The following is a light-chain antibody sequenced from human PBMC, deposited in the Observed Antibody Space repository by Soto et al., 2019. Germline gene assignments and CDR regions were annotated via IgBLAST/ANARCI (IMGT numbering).Light chain of an antibody. CDR2: KVS. CDR3: MHATHSPWT. CDR1: QSLVHSDGNTY. V-gene: IGKV2-24*01. J-gene: IGKJ1*01. Sequence: DTVMTQTPLSSPVTLGQPASISCRSSQSLVHSDGNTYLSWLQQRPCQPPRLLISKVSNRFSGVPDRFSGSGAGTDFTLKISGVQPEDVGVYYCMHATHSPWTFGQGTKVEIK.